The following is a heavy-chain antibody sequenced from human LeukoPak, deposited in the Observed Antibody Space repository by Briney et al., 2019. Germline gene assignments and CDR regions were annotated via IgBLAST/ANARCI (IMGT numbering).Heavy chain of an antibody. Sequence: GGSLRLSCAASGFTFSSYKMNWVRQAPGKGLEWVSSITSSSSYIYYADSVRGRFTISRDNAKNSLYLQMNSLRAEDTAVYYCARDPRYRSYYYDSSGYYSLFDYWGQGTLVTVSS. J-gene: IGHJ4*02. CDR1: GFTFSSYK. D-gene: IGHD3-22*01. V-gene: IGHV3-21*04. CDR3: ARDPRYRSYYYDSSGYYSLFDY. CDR2: ITSSSSYI.